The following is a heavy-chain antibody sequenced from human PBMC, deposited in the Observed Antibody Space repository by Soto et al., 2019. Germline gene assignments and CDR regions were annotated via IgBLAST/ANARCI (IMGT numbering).Heavy chain of an antibody. Sequence: KPVGSLRLSCAASGFTFSDYYMGWIRQAPGKGLEWVSYISSSGILIKYADSVEGRFTISRDNAKNSLYLQMYSLRAEDTAVYYCARGQDEYSSSSVGLWGQGALVTVSS. V-gene: IGHV3-11*01. CDR1: GFTFSDYY. J-gene: IGHJ4*02. D-gene: IGHD6-6*01. CDR3: ARGQDEYSSSSVGL. CDR2: ISSSGILI.